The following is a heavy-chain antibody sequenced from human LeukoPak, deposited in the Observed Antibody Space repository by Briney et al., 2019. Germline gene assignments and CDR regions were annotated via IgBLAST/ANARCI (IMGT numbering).Heavy chain of an antibody. V-gene: IGHV3-30*14. J-gene: IGHJ3*02. D-gene: IGHD3-16*01. CDR3: ARWGNRFVDAFDI. CDR1: GFTFSSYA. Sequence: PGGSLRLSCAASGFTFSSYAMHWVRQAPGKGLEWVAVISYDGSNKYYADSVKGRFTISRDNSKNTLYLQMGSLRAEDMAVYYCARWGNRFVDAFDIWGQGTMVTVSS. CDR2: ISYDGSNK.